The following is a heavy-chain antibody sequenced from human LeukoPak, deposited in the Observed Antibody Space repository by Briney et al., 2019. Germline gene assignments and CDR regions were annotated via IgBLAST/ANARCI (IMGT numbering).Heavy chain of an antibody. D-gene: IGHD4-17*01. Sequence: GGSLRLSCAASGFTFSDYYMSWIRQAPGKGLEWVSYISSSGSTIYYADSVKGRFTISRDNSKNTLYLQMNSLRAEDTAVYYCARDYGDFYFDYWGQGTLVTVSS. V-gene: IGHV3-11*04. CDR1: GFTFSDYY. CDR3: ARDYGDFYFDY. J-gene: IGHJ4*02. CDR2: ISSSGSTI.